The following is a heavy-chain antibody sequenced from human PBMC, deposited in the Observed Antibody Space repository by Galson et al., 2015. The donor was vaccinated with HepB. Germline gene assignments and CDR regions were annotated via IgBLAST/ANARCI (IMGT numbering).Heavy chain of an antibody. CDR1: GYTFTYND. J-gene: IGHJ5*02. CDR3: ARGHYGA. Sequence: SVKVSCKASGYTFTYNDINWVRQATGQRLGWMGLMNPRSGHTEYAQKFQGRVTMTSNTAISTAYMELTSLRSEDTAVYYCARGHYGAWGQGTLVIVSS. CDR2: MNPRSGHT. D-gene: IGHD3-10*01. V-gene: IGHV1-8*01.